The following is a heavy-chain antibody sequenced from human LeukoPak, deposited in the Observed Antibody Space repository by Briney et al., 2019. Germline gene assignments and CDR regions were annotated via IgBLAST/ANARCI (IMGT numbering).Heavy chain of an antibody. D-gene: IGHD3-22*01. CDR1: GFTFSSYA. Sequence: GGSLRLSCAASGFTFSSYAMSWVRQAPGKGLEWISRMNNDGTDISYADSVKGRFTISRDNAKNTLYLQMNSLRAEDTAVYYCARVGYYDSSGYYAYLQHWGQGTLVTVSS. J-gene: IGHJ1*01. V-gene: IGHV3-74*01. CDR3: ARVGYYDSSGYYAYLQH. CDR2: MNNDGTDI.